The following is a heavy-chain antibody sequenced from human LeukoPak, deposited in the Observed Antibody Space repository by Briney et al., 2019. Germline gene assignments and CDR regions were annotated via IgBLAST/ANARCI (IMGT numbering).Heavy chain of an antibody. CDR1: GFTFSSYA. D-gene: IGHD6-19*01. J-gene: IGHJ4*02. V-gene: IGHV3-23*01. CDR2: ISGSGGST. Sequence: GSLRLSGAASGFTFSSYAMSWVRQAPGKGLEGVSAISGSGGSTYYAASVKGRFTISRDNSKNTLSLQMNSLRAEDTAVYYCAKDLTVAGTPCDYWGQGTLVTVSS. CDR3: AKDLTVAGTPCDY.